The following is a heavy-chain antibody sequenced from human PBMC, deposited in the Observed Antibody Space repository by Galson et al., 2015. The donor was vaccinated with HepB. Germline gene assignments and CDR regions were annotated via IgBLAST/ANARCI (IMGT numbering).Heavy chain of an antibody. D-gene: IGHD6-19*01. J-gene: IGHJ3*02. CDR3: ATVGQQWLPMFSSGRFAFDI. CDR2: FDPEDGVT. Sequence: SVKVSCKVSGYTLTELSMHWVRQAPGKGLEWMGGFDPEDGVTIYAQKFQGRVTMTEDTSTDTAYMELSSLRSEDTAVYYCATVGQQWLPMFSSGRFAFDIWGQGTMVTVSS. V-gene: IGHV1-24*01. CDR1: GYTLTELS.